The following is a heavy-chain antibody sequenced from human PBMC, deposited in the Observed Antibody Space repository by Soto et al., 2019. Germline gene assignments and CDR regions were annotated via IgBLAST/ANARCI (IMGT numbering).Heavy chain of an antibody. D-gene: IGHD5-18*01. CDR1: GGSISSYY. CDR3: ARRLGGYSYGNPFDY. V-gene: IGHV4-59*01. CDR2: IYYSGST. J-gene: IGHJ4*02. Sequence: SETLSLTCTVSGGSISSYYWSWIRQPPGKGLEWIGYIYYSGSTNYNPSLKSRVTISVDTSKNQFSLKLSSVTAADTAVYYCARRLGGYSYGNPFDYWGQGTLVTVSS.